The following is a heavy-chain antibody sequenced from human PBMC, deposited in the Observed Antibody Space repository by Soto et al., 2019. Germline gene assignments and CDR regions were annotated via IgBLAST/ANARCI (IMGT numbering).Heavy chain of an antibody. Sequence: PGGSLRLSCAVSGFTFSSYWMHWVRQAPGKGLVWVSRINSDGSSTSYADSVKGRFTISRDNAKNTLYLQMNSLRAEDTAVYYCARDGGYSSEGPIDYWGQGTLVTVSS. CDR3: ARDGGYSSEGPIDY. CDR1: GFTFSSYW. J-gene: IGHJ4*02. V-gene: IGHV3-74*01. D-gene: IGHD6-19*01. CDR2: INSDGSST.